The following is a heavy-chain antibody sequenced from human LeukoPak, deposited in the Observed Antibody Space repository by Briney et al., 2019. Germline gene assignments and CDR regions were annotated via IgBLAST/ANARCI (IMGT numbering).Heavy chain of an antibody. V-gene: IGHV3-9*01. CDR3: VKVSYSSGWHSGYYFDY. CDR1: GFTFDDYA. D-gene: IGHD6-19*01. Sequence: GRSLRLSCAASGFTFDDYAMHWVRQAPGKGLEWVSGIGWNSGTIGYADSVKGRFTISRDNAKNSLSLQMNSLRAEDTALYYCVKVSYSSGWHSGYYFDYWGQGTLVTVSS. J-gene: IGHJ4*02. CDR2: IGWNSGTI.